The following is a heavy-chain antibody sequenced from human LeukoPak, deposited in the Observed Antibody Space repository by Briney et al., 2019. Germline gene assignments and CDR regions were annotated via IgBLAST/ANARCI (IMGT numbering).Heavy chain of an antibody. J-gene: IGHJ4*02. CDR2: ISGSGVTT. D-gene: IGHD3-10*01. Sequence: SGGSLRLSCAASGFTFSSYAMSWVRQAPGKGLEWVSAISGSGVTTYYADSVKGRFPISRDNSKNTLYLQMNSLRAEDTALYYCAKDRDYYLVGFFDYWGQGTLVTVSS. CDR1: GFTFSSYA. V-gene: IGHV3-23*01. CDR3: AKDRDYYLVGFFDY.